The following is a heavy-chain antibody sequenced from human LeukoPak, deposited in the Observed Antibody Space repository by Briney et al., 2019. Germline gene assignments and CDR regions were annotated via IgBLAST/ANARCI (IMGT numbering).Heavy chain of an antibody. CDR3: AKDDGNSGSYSSVDY. V-gene: IGHV3-30*02. D-gene: IGHD1-26*01. CDR2: IRYDGSNK. J-gene: IGHJ4*02. CDR1: GFTFSSYG. Sequence: GGSLRLSCAASGFTFSSYGMHWVRQAPGKGLEWVAFIRYDGSNKYYADSVKGRFTISRDNSKNTLYLQMNSLRAEDTAVYCCAKDDGNSGSYSSVDYWGQETLVTVSS.